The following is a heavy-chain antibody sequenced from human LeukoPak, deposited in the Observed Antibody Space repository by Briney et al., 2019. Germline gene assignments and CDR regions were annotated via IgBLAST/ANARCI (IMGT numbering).Heavy chain of an antibody. CDR2: IYYSGST. J-gene: IGHJ6*02. D-gene: IGHD3-10*01. CDR1: GGSISSGDYY. V-gene: IGHV4-30-4*01. Sequence: YPSQTLSLTCTVSGGSISSGDYYWSWIRQPPGKGLEWIGYIYYSGSTYYNPSLKSRVTISVDTSKNQFSLKLSSVTAADTGLFFLAQDFGKFGEFIYYYYGMDVWGQGTTVTVSS. CDR3: AQDFGKFGEFIYYYYGMDV.